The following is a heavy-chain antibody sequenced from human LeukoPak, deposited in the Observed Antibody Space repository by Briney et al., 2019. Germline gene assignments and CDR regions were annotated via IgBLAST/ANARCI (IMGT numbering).Heavy chain of an antibody. CDR3: AKGDYYDSSGSFDY. CDR2: ISWNSGSI. D-gene: IGHD3-22*01. CDR1: GFTFDDYA. Sequence: PGRSLRLSCAASGFTFDDYAMHWVRQAPGKGLEWVSGISWNSGSIGYADSVKGRFTISRDNAKNSLYLQMNSLRAEDMALYYCAKGDYYDSSGSFDYWGQGTLVTVSS. V-gene: IGHV3-9*03. J-gene: IGHJ4*02.